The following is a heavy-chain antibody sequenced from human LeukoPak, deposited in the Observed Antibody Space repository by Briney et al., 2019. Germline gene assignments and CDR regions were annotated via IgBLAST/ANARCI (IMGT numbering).Heavy chain of an antibody. J-gene: IGHJ4*02. Sequence: PGGSLRLSCSASGFTLGSYAMHWVRQAPGKGLEYVSAISTSGGSTYYADSVKGRFTISRDNSKNPLYLQMSSLRAEDTAVYYCVKDLGYGDGLWASPFDYWGQGTLVTVSS. CDR1: GFTLGSYA. D-gene: IGHD4-17*01. V-gene: IGHV3-64D*06. CDR3: VKDLGYGDGLWASPFDY. CDR2: ISTSGGST.